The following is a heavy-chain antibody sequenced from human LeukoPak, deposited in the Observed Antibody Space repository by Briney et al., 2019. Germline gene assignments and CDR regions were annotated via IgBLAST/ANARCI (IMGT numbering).Heavy chain of an antibody. CDR1: GGSISSYY. J-gene: IGHJ5*02. D-gene: IGHD5-24*01. CDR2: IYYSGST. CDR3: ARVHAVEMATKRYWFDP. V-gene: IGHV4-59*01. Sequence: SETLSLTCTVSGGSISSYYWSWIRQPPGKGLEWIGYIYYSGSTNYNPSLKSRVTISVDTSKNQFSLKLSSVTAADTAVYYCARVHAVEMATKRYWFDPWGQRTLVTVSS.